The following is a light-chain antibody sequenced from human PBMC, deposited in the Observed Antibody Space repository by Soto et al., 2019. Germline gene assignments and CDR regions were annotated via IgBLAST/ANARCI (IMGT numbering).Light chain of an antibody. CDR2: MAS. V-gene: IGKV1-5*03. CDR1: QSISSS. J-gene: IGKJ1*01. CDR3: QQYNSYSRT. Sequence: DIQMTQSPSTLSASVGDRVTITCRASQSISSSLAWYQQKPGKAPNLLIYMASSLESGVPSSFSGSGSGTEFTLTITSLQPDDFATYYCQQYNSYSRTFGQGTKVDIK.